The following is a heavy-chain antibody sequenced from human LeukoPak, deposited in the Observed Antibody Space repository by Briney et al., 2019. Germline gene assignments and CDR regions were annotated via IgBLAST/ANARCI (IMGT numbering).Heavy chain of an antibody. CDR3: AQFKGGSFDF. CDR2: IYYSGNT. CDR1: GGSISSSNYY. V-gene: IGHV4-39*01. D-gene: IGHD1-26*01. J-gene: IGHJ3*01. Sequence: SETLSLTCTVSGGSISSSNYYWGWIRQPPGKGLEWIGSIYYSGNTYYNPSLKSRVTISVDTSKNQFSLKLTSVTAADTAVYYCAQFKGGSFDFWGQGTMVTVSS.